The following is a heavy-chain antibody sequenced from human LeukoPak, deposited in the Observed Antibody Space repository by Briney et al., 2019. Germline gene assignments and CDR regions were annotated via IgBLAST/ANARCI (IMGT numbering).Heavy chain of an antibody. D-gene: IGHD1-7*01. CDR3: ARESSGTTGDYFDY. CDR1: GFTFSSYS. V-gene: IGHV3-21*01. CDR2: ISNSSSYI. J-gene: IGHJ4*02. Sequence: PGGSLRLSCAASGFTFSSYSMNWVRQAPGKGLEWVSSISNSSSYIYYADSVKGPCNNISKHAKNSLYLQMNSLRGEDTAVYYCARESSGTTGDYFDYWGQGTLVTVSS.